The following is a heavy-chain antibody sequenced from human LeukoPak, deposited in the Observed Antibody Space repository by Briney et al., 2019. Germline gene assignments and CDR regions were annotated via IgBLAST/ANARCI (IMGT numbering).Heavy chain of an antibody. CDR1: GGSLSRYF. J-gene: IGHJ3*01. D-gene: IGHD2-2*01. CDR2: MYYTGST. V-gene: IGHV4-59*01. Sequence: SETLSLTCTVSGGSLSRYFWSWIRQTPGKGLEWIGYMYYTGSTNYNPSLKSRATMSVDTSKNHFSLKLSSVTAADTAVYYCARAPADIVVVPAAIDAFDVWGQGTMVSVSS. CDR3: ARAPADIVVVPAAIDAFDV.